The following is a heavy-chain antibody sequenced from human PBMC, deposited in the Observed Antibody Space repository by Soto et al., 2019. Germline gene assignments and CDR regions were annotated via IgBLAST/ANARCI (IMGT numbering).Heavy chain of an antibody. J-gene: IGHJ4*02. D-gene: IGHD3-22*01. Sequence: ASVKVSCKASGYTFTSYGISWVRQAPGQGLEWMGWISAYNGNTNYAQKLQGRVTMTTDTSTSTAYMELRSLRSDDTAVYYCARQPMIVVAIGPDYWGQGTLVTVSS. CDR1: GYTFTSYG. V-gene: IGHV1-18*01. CDR2: ISAYNGNT. CDR3: ARQPMIVVAIGPDY.